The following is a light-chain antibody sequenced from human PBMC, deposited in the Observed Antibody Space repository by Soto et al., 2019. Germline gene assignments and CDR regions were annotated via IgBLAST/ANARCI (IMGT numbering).Light chain of an antibody. V-gene: IGKV3-20*01. CDR2: GAS. Sequence: VLTKSPGTMSLSPGERATLSCRASKRVNNNYLAWYQQKPGQSPRLLLYGASLSATAIPNRFSGSGSWTDFTLTITSLEPEDSAVYYCQQHSRSITVGGGTKVDVK. CDR1: KRVNNNY. CDR3: QQHSRSIT. J-gene: IGKJ4*01.